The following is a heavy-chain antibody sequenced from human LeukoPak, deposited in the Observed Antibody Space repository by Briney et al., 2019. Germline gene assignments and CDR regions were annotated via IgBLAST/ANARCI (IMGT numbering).Heavy chain of an antibody. J-gene: IGHJ4*02. Sequence: SETLSLTCTVSGGSISSYYWSWIRQPRGKGLEWIGYIYCSGSTNYNPSLKSRVTISVDTSKNQFSLKLSSVTAADTAVYYCARGKTAAGLISWGQGTLVTVSS. CDR1: GGSISSYY. CDR2: IYCSGST. CDR3: ARGKTAAGLIS. D-gene: IGHD6-13*01. V-gene: IGHV4-59*01.